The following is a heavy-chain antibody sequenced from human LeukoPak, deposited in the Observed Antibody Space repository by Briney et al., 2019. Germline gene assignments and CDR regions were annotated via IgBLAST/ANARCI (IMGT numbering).Heavy chain of an antibody. V-gene: IGHV3-66*03. D-gene: IGHD3-16*01. CDR2: IRDTGET. J-gene: IGHJ5*01. Sequence: GGSLRLSCAGSGFSVSHYYMNWVRQAPGKGLEWVSLIRDTGETFYADSVKGRFTISRDNSKSTMYLQMNRLRVEDTAVYFCARDRAVTQVWVEFDSWGQGTLVTVSS. CDR3: ARDRAVTQVWVEFDS. CDR1: GFSVSHYY.